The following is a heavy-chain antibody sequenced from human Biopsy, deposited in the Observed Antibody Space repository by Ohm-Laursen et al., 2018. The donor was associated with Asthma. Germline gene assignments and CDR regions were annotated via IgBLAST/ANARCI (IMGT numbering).Heavy chain of an antibody. D-gene: IGHD3-9*01. Sequence: GSSVKASCKASGYNFISFAIHWVRQAPGQRLEWMGWVNTGNGDTKYSQKFQGRVTITRDTSASTAYMDLRSLRSEDTAIYYCARTYYDFLTGQVRDVFGVWGQGTMVTVSS. CDR1: GYNFISFA. CDR3: ARTYYDFLTGQVRDVFGV. V-gene: IGHV1-3*04. CDR2: VNTGNGDT. J-gene: IGHJ3*01.